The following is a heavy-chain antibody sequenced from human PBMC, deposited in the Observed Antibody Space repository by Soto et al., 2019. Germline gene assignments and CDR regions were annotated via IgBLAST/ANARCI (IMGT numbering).Heavy chain of an antibody. D-gene: IGHD3-3*01. J-gene: IGHJ4*02. CDR1: GFTFSSYS. Sequence: EVQLVESGGGLVKPGGSLRLSCAASGFTFSSYSMNWVRQAPGKGLEWVSSISRSSSYIYYADSVKGRFTISRYNAKNSLYLQMNSLRAEDTAVYYCARDQQLEWLLYGDKRYYFDYWGQGTLVTVSS. V-gene: IGHV3-21*01. CDR2: ISRSSSYI. CDR3: ARDQQLEWLLYGDKRYYFDY.